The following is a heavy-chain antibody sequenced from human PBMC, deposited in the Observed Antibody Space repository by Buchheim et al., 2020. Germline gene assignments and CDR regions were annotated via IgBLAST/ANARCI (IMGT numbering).Heavy chain of an antibody. CDR3: ARDSPELAY. J-gene: IGHJ4*02. Sequence: QVQLVESGGGVVQPGRSLRLSCAASGFTFSSYAMHWVRQAPGKGLEWVAVISYDGSNKYYADSVKGRFTISRDNSKNTLYLQMNSLRAEDTAVYYCARDSPELAYWGQGTL. CDR1: GFTFSSYA. CDR2: ISYDGSNK. V-gene: IGHV3-30-3*01.